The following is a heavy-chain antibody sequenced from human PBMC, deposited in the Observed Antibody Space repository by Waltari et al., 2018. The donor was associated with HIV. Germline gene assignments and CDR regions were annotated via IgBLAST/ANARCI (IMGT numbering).Heavy chain of an antibody. CDR3: AKDISSSPPSHFDY. D-gene: IGHD2-2*01. J-gene: IGHJ4*02. V-gene: IGHV3-9*01. CDR1: GFSFFDFS. Sequence: EVRRVASGGGLVQPGRSVRLSCVASGFSFFDFSLHWVRQAPGKGLEWVSGISWNNGVIGYADSVKGRFTVSRDNAKNSLYLEMDSLRPEDTALYFCAKDISSSPPSHFDYWGQGTLVTVSS. CDR2: ISWNNGVI.